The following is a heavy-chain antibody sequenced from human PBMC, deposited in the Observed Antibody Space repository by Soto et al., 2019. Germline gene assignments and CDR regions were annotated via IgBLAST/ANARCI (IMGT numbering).Heavy chain of an antibody. D-gene: IGHD6-13*01. V-gene: IGHV1-69*01. Sequence: QVQLVQSGAEVKKPGSSVKVSCKPSGGTFSSYAISWVRQAPGQGLEWMGGIIPIFGTANYAQKFQGRVTITADESTSTAYMELSSLRSEDTAVYYCATGGSGYSSSWYVRWFDPWGQGTLVTVSS. J-gene: IGHJ5*02. CDR2: IIPIFGTA. CDR1: GGTFSSYA. CDR3: ATGGSGYSSSWYVRWFDP.